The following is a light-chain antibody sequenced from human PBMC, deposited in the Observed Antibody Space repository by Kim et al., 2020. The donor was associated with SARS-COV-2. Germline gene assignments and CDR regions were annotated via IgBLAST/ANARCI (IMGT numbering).Light chain of an antibody. J-gene: IGLJ2*01. V-gene: IGLV3-1*01. CDR2: QDT. CDR3: QAWDSSTLVV. Sequence: SYVLTQPPSVSVSPGQTASITCSGDKLGEKYACWYQQKPGQSPVLVIYQDTKRPSGIPERFSGSNSGNTATLTISGTQAMDEADYYCQAWDSSTLVVFGGGTQLTVL. CDR1: KLGEKY.